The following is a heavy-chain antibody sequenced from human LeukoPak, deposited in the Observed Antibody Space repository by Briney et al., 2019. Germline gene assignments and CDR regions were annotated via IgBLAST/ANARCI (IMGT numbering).Heavy chain of an antibody. Sequence: PSETLSLTCTVSGGSISSYYWSWIRQPPGKGLEWIGYIFYSGSTNYNPSLKSRVTISVDTSKNQFSLKLSSVTAADTAVYYCARDNALRYRGKYYYGMDVWGQGTTVTVSS. CDR1: GGSISSYY. CDR3: ARDNALRYRGKYYYGMDV. D-gene: IGHD3-9*01. V-gene: IGHV4-59*12. CDR2: IFYSGST. J-gene: IGHJ6*02.